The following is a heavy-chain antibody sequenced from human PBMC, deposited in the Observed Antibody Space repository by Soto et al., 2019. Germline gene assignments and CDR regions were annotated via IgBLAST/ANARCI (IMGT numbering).Heavy chain of an antibody. D-gene: IGHD3-10*01. J-gene: IGHJ6*02. CDR3: ARVPGGYYYGMDV. CDR2: IIPILGIA. V-gene: IGHV1-69*02. Sequence: QVQLVQSGAEVKKPGSSVKVSCKASGGTFSSYTISWVRQAPGQGLEWMGRIIPILGIANYAQKFQGRVTXTXDXXASTAYMELRSLRSEDTAVYYCARVPGGYYYGMDVWGQGTTVTVSS. CDR1: GGTFSSYT.